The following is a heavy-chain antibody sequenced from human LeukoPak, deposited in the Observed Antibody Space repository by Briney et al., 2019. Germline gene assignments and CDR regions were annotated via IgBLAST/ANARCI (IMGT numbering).Heavy chain of an antibody. CDR2: IYYSGST. V-gene: IGHV4-61*01. CDR3: ASQVDGYIYFDY. J-gene: IGHJ4*02. Sequence: SETLSLTCTVSGGSVSRGSHYWSWIRQPPGKGLEWIGYIYYSGSTNYNPSLKSRVTISLDTSKNQFSLKLSSVTAADTAVYYCASQVDGYIYFDYWGQGTLVTVSS. D-gene: IGHD5-24*01. CDR1: GGSVSRGSHY.